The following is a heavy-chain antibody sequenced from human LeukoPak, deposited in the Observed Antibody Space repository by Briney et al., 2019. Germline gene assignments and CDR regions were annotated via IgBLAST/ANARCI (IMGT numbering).Heavy chain of an antibody. CDR3: ARDVKGGGDPTLYDCVWGSYRYTLQYYFDY. D-gene: IGHD3-16*02. V-gene: IGHV3-21*01. J-gene: IGHJ4*02. CDR2: ISSSSSYI. CDR1: GFTFSSYW. Sequence: GGSLRLSCAASGFTFSSYWMHWVRQAPGKGLEWVSSISSSSSYIYYADSVKGRFTISRDNAKNSLYLQMNSLRAEDTAVYYCARDVKGGGDPTLYDCVWGSYRYTLQYYFDYWGQGTLVTVSS.